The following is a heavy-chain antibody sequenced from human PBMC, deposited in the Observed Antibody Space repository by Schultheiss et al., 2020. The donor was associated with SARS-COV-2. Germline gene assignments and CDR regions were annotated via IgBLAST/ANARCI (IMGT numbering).Heavy chain of an antibody. Sequence: GGSLRLSCAASGFTVSSNYMSWVRQAPGKGLEWVSVIYSGGSTYYADSVKGRFTISRHNSKNTLYLQMNSLRAEDTAVYYCARVAHQLPSYYYYYMDVWGKGTTVTVSS. D-gene: IGHD2-2*01. CDR1: GFTVSSNY. V-gene: IGHV3-53*04. J-gene: IGHJ6*03. CDR2: IYSGGST. CDR3: ARVAHQLPSYYYYYMDV.